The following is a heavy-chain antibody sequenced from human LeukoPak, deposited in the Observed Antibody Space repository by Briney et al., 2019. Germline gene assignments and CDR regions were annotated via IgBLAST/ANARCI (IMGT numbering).Heavy chain of an antibody. CDR2: IYHSGST. V-gene: IGHV4-30-2*01. CDR1: GGPISSGGYS. Sequence: SETLSLTCAVSGGPISSGGYSWSWIRQPPGKGLEWIGYIYHSGSTYYNPSLKSRVTISVDRSKNQFSLKLSSVTAADTAVYYCARAGPLSYYFDYWGQGTLVTVSS. J-gene: IGHJ4*02. D-gene: IGHD3-16*01. CDR3: ARAGPLSYYFDY.